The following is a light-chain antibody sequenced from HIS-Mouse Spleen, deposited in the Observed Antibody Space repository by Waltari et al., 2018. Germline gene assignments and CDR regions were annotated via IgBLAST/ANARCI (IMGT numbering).Light chain of an antibody. J-gene: IGLJ2*01. CDR1: NLGENY. V-gene: IGLV3-1*01. CDR2: QDS. Sequence: SYELTQPPSVSVSPGQTASITCSAANLGENYACWYQQKPGQSPVLVIYQDSKRPSGIPERFSGSNSGNTATLTISGTQAMDEADYYCQAWDSSTRRVFGGGTKLTVL. CDR3: QAWDSSTRRV.